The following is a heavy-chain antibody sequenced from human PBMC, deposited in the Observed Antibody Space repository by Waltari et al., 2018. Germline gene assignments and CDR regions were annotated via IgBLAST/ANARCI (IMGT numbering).Heavy chain of an antibody. CDR1: GYSFTSYW. CDR2: IDPSDSYT. J-gene: IGHJ4*02. CDR3: ARLLPWQLVRLGDDY. V-gene: IGHV5-10-1*01. Sequence: ESLRISCKGSGYSFTSYWISWVRQMPGKGLEWMGRIDPSDSYTNYSPSFQGHVTISADKSISTAYLQWSSLKASDTAMYYCARLLPWQLVRLGDDYWGQGTLVTVSS. D-gene: IGHD6-6*01.